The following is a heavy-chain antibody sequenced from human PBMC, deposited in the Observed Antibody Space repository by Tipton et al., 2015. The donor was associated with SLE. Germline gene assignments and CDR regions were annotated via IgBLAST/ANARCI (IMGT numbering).Heavy chain of an antibody. Sequence: SLRLSCAASGFTFSDYYMNWIRQAPGKGLEWVSYISSSSSYTNYADSVKGRFAISRDNAKNSLFLQMNSLRAEDTALYYCARDGGGFDYWGQGTLVTVSS. V-gene: IGHV3-11*05. CDR3: ARDGGGFDY. CDR1: GFTFSDYY. D-gene: IGHD2-15*01. CDR2: ISSSSSYT. J-gene: IGHJ4*02.